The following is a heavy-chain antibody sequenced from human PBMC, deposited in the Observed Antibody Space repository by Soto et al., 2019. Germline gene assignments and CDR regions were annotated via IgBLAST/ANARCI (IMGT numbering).Heavy chain of an antibody. Sequence: SETLSLTCTVYGDSIGTYYWRWLRRTPEKGLEWIGHIFYTGTTKYNPSLSSRVSLSVDTSKRRFSLRLSSMTAADTAVYYCARVYSSNFFDRWGQGAPVTVSS. D-gene: IGHD6-13*01. J-gene: IGHJ4*02. CDR1: GDSIGTYY. CDR2: IFYTGTT. CDR3: ARVYSSNFFDR. V-gene: IGHV4-59*01.